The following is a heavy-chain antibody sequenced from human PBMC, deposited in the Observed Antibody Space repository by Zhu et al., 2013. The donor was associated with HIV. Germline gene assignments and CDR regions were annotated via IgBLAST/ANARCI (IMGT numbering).Heavy chain of an antibody. Sequence: ASGYTFTGYYMHWVRQAPGQGLEWMGWINPNSGGTNYAQKFQGRVTMTRDTSISTAYMELSRLRSDDTAVYYCASHGAAAGPGYFDLWGRGTLVTVSS. V-gene: IGHV1-2*02. CDR1: GYTFTGYY. CDR3: ASHGAAAGPGYFDL. D-gene: IGHD6-13*01. CDR2: INPNSGGT. J-gene: IGHJ2*01.